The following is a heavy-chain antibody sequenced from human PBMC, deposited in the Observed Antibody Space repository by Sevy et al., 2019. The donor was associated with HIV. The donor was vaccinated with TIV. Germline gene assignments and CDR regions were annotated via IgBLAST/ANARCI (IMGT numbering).Heavy chain of an antibody. Sequence: GGSLRLSCIGSGFSFSYYGIHWVRQSPGKGLDWVALISHDGINEYYADSVKGRFTISEDNSKNTVYLEMNSLRNEDTAIYFCANAYSGSYSHSYLYALDVWGQGTTVTVSS. J-gene: IGHJ6*02. V-gene: IGHV3-30*18. CDR2: ISHDGINE. D-gene: IGHD1-26*01. CDR1: GFSFSYYG. CDR3: ANAYSGSYSHSYLYALDV.